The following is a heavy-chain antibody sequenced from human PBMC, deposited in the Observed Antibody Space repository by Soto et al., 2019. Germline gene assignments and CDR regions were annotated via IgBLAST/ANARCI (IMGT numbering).Heavy chain of an antibody. V-gene: IGHV4-31*03. CDR3: ARALTTVTLFDP. CDR2: IYYSGST. CDR1: GGSISSGGYY. D-gene: IGHD4-17*01. Sequence: QVQLQESGPGLVKPSQTLSLTCTVSGGSISSGGYYWSWIRQHPGKGLEWIGYIYYSGSTHYNPSLKSRVAIAVDTSKNQFSLKLSSVTAAATAVYYCARALTTVTLFDPWGQGTLVTVSS. J-gene: IGHJ5*02.